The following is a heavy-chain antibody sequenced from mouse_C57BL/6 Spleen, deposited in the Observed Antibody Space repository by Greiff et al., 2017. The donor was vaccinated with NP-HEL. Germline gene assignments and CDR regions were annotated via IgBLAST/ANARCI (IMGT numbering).Heavy chain of an antibody. J-gene: IGHJ3*01. CDR3: AMDYGSSYSFAY. V-gene: IGHV1-42*01. Sequence: EVQLQQSGPELVKPGASVKISCKASGYSFTGYYMNWVKQSPEKSLEWIGEINPSTGGTTYNQKFKAKATLTVDKSSSTAYMQLKIMTSQDSAVYYCAMDYGSSYSFAYWGQGTLVTVSA. CDR2: INPSTGGT. D-gene: IGHD1-1*01. CDR1: GYSFTGYY.